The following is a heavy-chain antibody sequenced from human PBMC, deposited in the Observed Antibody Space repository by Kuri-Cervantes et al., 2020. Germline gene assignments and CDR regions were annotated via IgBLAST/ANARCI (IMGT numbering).Heavy chain of an antibody. Sequence: GESLKISCTAFGFTLSSYAMSWVRQAPGKGLEWVSSISSSSRYISYADSVKGRFTISRDNAKNSLHLQMNSLKVEDTAVYYCASSYYYGPGGRGSLVTVSS. CDR3: ASSYYYGP. D-gene: IGHD3-10*01. CDR2: ISSSSRYI. J-gene: IGHJ4*02. CDR1: GFTLSSYA. V-gene: IGHV3-21*03.